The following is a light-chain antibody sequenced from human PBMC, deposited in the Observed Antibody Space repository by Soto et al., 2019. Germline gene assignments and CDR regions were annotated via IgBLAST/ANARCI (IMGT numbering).Light chain of an antibody. V-gene: IGKV3-15*01. CDR1: QSVSSN. CDR3: QQYTNWPQT. CDR2: GAS. Sequence: EIVMTQSPATLSVSPGERATLSCRASQSVSSNLAWYQQKPGQAPRLLIYGASTRATGIPARFSGSGSGTECTLTISSLQSEDFAVYYCQQYTNWPQTFGQGTKVEIK. J-gene: IGKJ1*01.